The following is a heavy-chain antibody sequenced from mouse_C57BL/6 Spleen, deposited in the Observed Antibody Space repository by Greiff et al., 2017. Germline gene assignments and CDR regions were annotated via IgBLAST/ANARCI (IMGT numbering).Heavy chain of an antibody. CDR1: GYTFTSYW. CDR2: IYPGSGST. J-gene: IGHJ2*01. CDR3: AKAFMTTVVAPDY. V-gene: IGHV1-55*01. Sequence: QVQLQQPGAELVKPGASVKMSCKASGYTFTSYWITWVQQRPGPGLEWIGDIYPGSGSTNDNEKFKSKATLTVDTSSSTAYMQLSSLTSEDSAVYYCAKAFMTTVVAPDYWGQGTTLTVSS. D-gene: IGHD1-1*01.